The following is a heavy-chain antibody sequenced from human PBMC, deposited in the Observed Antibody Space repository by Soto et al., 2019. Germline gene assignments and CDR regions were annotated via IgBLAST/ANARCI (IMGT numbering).Heavy chain of an antibody. J-gene: IGHJ4*01. CDR3: ERRAYHRDFQY. D-gene: IGHD2-21*01. Sequence: GESLKISCKGSEYTFSNFWIAWVRQMPGKGLEWMGSIYPGDSDVKYSPSFQGQVTISVDRSLNTAYLQWDSLKASDTGKYFCERRAYHRDFQYWGQGPLVTVSS. V-gene: IGHV5-51*01. CDR2: IYPGDSDV. CDR1: EYTFSNFW.